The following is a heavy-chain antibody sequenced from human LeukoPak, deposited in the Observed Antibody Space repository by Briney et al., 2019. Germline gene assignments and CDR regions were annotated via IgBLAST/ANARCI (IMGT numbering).Heavy chain of an antibody. CDR2: MHPNSGAT. V-gene: IGHV1-2*02. J-gene: IGHJ4*02. CDR1: GYTFTDYY. D-gene: IGHD2-21*01. CDR3: AREDVDPFFDY. Sequence: GASVKVSCKASGYTFTDYYIHWVRQAPGQGLEWMGWMHPNSGATHYPQKFQGRITMTRDTSITTAYMELNRLRSDDTAVYYCAREDVDPFFDYWGQGTVVTVSS.